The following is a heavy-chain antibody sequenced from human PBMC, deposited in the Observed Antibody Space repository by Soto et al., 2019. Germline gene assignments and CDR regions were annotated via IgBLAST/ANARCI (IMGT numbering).Heavy chain of an antibody. CDR2: MNHSGST. J-gene: IGHJ3*02. CDR1: GGSFSGYY. Sequence: QVQLQQWGAGLLKPSETLSLTCAVYGGSFSGYYWSWIRQPPGKGLEWIGEMNHSGSTNYNPSLKSRVTISVDTSKNQFSLKLSSVNAADTAVYYCARSITIFGVVIHDAFDIWGRGTMVIVSS. D-gene: IGHD3-3*01. V-gene: IGHV4-34*01. CDR3: ARSITIFGVVIHDAFDI.